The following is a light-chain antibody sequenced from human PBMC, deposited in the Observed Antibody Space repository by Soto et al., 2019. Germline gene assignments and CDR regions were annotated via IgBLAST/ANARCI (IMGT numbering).Light chain of an antibody. Sequence: EIVLTQSPGTLSLSPGERATLSCRASQSVSSSYLAWFQQKPGQAPRLLIYGASSRATGIPDRFSGSGSGTDFTLTISRLEPEDFAVFYCQQYARSPHTFGQGTKLEIK. J-gene: IGKJ2*01. V-gene: IGKV3-20*01. CDR2: GAS. CDR1: QSVSSSY. CDR3: QQYARSPHT.